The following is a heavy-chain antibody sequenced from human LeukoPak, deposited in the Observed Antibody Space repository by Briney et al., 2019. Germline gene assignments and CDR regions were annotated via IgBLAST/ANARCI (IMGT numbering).Heavy chain of an antibody. CDR2: IYYSGST. CDR1: GGSISSGDYY. Sequence: PSETLSLTCTVSGGSISSGDYYWSWIRQPPGKGLEWIGYIYYSGSTYYNPSLKSRVTISVDTSKNQFSLKLSSVTAADTAVYYCARGRGGVAAAGKKVLPTFDYWGQGTLVTVSS. D-gene: IGHD6-13*01. V-gene: IGHV4-30-4*08. J-gene: IGHJ4*02. CDR3: ARGRGGVAAAGKKVLPTFDY.